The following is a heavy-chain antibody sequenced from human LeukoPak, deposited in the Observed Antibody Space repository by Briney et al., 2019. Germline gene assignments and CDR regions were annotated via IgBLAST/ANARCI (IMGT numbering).Heavy chain of an antibody. CDR2: INHSGST. V-gene: IGHV4-34*01. CDR3: ARSVEASGHFDY. D-gene: IGHD2-2*01. J-gene: IGHJ4*02. Sequence: PSKTLSLTCAVYGGSFSGYYWNWIRQPPGKGLEWIGEINHSGSTNYNPSLKSRVTISVDTSKNQFSLKLSSVTAADTAVYYCARSVEASGHFDYWGQGTRVSVSS. CDR1: GGSFSGYY.